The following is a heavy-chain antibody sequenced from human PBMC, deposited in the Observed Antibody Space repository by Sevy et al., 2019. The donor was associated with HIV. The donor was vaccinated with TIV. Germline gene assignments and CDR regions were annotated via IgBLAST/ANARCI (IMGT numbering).Heavy chain of an antibody. V-gene: IGHV3-48*01. CDR3: ASQRGGYERLYYFDS. J-gene: IGHJ4*02. Sequence: GGSLRLSCVASGFTYSMNWVRQAPGKGLEWVSYISDSSATIHYADSVKGRFTISRNNAKNSLYLQMNTLRAEDTALYYCASQRGGYERLYYFDSWGQGTLVTVSS. CDR1: GFTYS. CDR2: ISDSSATI. D-gene: IGHD5-12*01.